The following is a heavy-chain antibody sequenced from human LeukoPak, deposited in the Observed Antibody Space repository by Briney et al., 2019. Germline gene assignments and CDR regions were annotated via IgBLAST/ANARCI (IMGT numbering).Heavy chain of an antibody. V-gene: IGHV4-59*01. Sequence: PSETLSLTCTVSGGSISSYYWSWIRQPPGKGLEWLGYIYYSGSTNYNPSLKSRVTISVDTSKNQFSLKLSSVTAADTAVYYCARGCYDFWSGYYRSNWFDPWGQGTLVTVSS. CDR2: IYYSGST. D-gene: IGHD3-3*01. J-gene: IGHJ5*02. CDR3: ARGCYDFWSGYYRSNWFDP. CDR1: GGSISSYY.